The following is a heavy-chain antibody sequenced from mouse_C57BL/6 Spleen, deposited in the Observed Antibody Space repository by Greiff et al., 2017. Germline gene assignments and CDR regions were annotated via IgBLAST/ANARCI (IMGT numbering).Heavy chain of an antibody. CDR1: GYTFTDHT. CDR2: IYPRDGST. Sequence: VKLMESDAELVKPGASVKISCKVSGYTFTDHTIHWMKQRPEQGLEWIGYIYPRDGSTKYNEKFKGKATLTADKSSSTAYMQLNSLTSEDSAVYFCATTVVDPWFAYWGQGTLVTVSA. J-gene: IGHJ3*01. CDR3: ATTVVDPWFAY. V-gene: IGHV1-78*01. D-gene: IGHD1-1*01.